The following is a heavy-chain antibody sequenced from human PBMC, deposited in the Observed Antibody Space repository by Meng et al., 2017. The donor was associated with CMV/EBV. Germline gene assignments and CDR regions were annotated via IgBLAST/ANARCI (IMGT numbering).Heavy chain of an antibody. CDR2: IYTSGST. D-gene: IGHD1-7*01. J-gene: IGHJ2*01. CDR3: ARDLRVAGTPLGWYFDL. V-gene: IGHV4-61*02. Sequence: QLQLQESAPGLVNPSQTLSLTCTVSGGSISSGSYYWSWIRQPAGKGLEWIGRIYTSGSTNYNPSLKSRVTISVDTSKNQFSLKLSSVTAADTAVYYCARDLRVAGTPLGWYFDLWGRGTLVTVSS. CDR1: GGSISSGSYY.